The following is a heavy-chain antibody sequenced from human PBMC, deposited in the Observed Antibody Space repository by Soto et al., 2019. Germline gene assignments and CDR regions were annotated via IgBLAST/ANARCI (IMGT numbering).Heavy chain of an antibody. CDR1: GGSISSSNW. D-gene: IGHD3-3*01. J-gene: IGHJ4*02. CDR2: IYHSGST. CDR3: ARESTNYDFWSGYYTAYFDY. V-gene: IGHV4-4*02. Sequence: PSETLSLTCAVSGGSISSSNWWSLVRQPPGKGLEWIGEIYHSGSTNYNPSLKSRVTISVDKSKNQFSLKLSSVTAADTAVYYCARESTNYDFWSGYYTAYFDYRGQGTLVTVST.